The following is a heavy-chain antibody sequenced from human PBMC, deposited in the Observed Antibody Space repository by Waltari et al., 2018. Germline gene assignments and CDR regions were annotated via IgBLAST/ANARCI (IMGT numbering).Heavy chain of an antibody. CDR1: GFIVSNYY. J-gene: IGHJ2*01. CDR2: INSGCDT. V-gene: IGHV3-53*01. Sequence: EVQLVESGGGLIQPGGSLRLSCAASGFIVSNYYMSWVRQAPGKGLWWVSVINSGCDTHYADSVKCRFTISRDNSKNTIYLQLNTLRAEDTALYYWARDVAGYYYFDLWGRGTLVTV. CDR3: ARDVAGYYYFDL.